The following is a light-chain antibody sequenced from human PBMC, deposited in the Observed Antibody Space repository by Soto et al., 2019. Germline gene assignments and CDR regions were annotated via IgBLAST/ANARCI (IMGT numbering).Light chain of an antibody. CDR3: ATWDDSLSGWV. CDR2: RSN. J-gene: IGLJ3*02. CDR1: SSNIGRNY. V-gene: IGLV1-47*01. Sequence: QPVLTQPPSASGTPGQRVTISCSGSSSNIGRNYVYWYQQFPGTAPKLLIYRSNQRPSGVPDRFSGSESGTSASLAISGLRSEDEADYYCATWDDSLSGWVFGGGTKVTVL.